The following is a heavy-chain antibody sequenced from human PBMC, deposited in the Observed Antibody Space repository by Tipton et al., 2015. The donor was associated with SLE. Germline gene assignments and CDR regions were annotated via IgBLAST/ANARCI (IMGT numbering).Heavy chain of an antibody. CDR1: GGSISSGGYY. V-gene: IGHV4-31*03. CDR2: IYYSGNT. CDR3: ARDRVTMKEWGLGHTRYFDC. D-gene: IGHD3-22*01. Sequence: TLSLTCTVSGGSISSGGYYWSWIRQHPGKGLEWIGYIYYSGNTYYNPSLESRVTISVDTSKSQFSLKLSSLTAADTAVYYCARDRVTMKEWGLGHTRYFDCWGQGTLVTVSS. J-gene: IGHJ4*02.